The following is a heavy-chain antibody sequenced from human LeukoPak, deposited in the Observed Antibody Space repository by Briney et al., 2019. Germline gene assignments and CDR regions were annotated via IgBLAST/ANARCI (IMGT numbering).Heavy chain of an antibody. CDR2: ISAGGDNT. D-gene: IGHD4-17*01. V-gene: IGHV3-23*01. CDR3: AMVTTHFRTVD. CDR1: GFTFWSYA. Sequence: GGSLRLSCAASGFTFWSYAMSWVRQAPGKGLEWVSGISAGGDNTYYIDSVKGRFTISRDNSKNTLYLQMNSLRGEDTGVYYCAMVTTHFRTVDWGQGTLVSVSS. J-gene: IGHJ4*02.